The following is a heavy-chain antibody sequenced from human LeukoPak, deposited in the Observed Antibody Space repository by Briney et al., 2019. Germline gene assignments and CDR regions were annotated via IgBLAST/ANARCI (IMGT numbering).Heavy chain of an antibody. J-gene: IGHJ1*01. V-gene: IGHV4-34*01. Sequence: SETLSLTCAVYGGSFSGYYWSWIRQPPGKGLEWIGEINHSGSTNYNPSLKSRVTISVDTSKNQFSLKLSSVTAADTAVYYCARDGHYFDSSGYYTMYWGQGTLVTVSS. CDR1: GGSFSGYY. CDR2: INHSGST. D-gene: IGHD3-22*01. CDR3: ARDGHYFDSSGYYTMY.